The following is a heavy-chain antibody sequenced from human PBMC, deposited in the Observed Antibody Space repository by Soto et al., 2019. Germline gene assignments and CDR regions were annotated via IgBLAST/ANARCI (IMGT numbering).Heavy chain of an antibody. D-gene: IGHD5-12*01. J-gene: IGHJ4*02. V-gene: IGHV3-30*18. CDR2: ISYDGNKK. Sequence: GGSLRLSCAASGFIFIRFGMHWVRQAPGKGLEWVAVISYDGNKKYYTDSVKGRFTISRDNSKNTLFLQMNSLRAGDTAVYYCAKDRSVVATIGSGGYFDYWGQGTLVTVSS. CDR1: GFIFIRFG. CDR3: AKDRSVVATIGSGGYFDY.